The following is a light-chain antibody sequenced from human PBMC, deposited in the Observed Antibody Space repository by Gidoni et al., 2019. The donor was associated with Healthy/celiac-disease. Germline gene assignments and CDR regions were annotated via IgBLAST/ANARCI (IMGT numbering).Light chain of an antibody. J-gene: IGKJ2*01. CDR3: QQSYSTPRT. V-gene: IGKV1-39*01. CDR2: AAS. Sequence: DIQMTQSPSSLSASVGDRVTLTCRDSQSISSYLNWYQQKPGKAPKLLIYAASSLQSGVPSRFSGSGSGTDFTLTISSLQPEDFATYYCQQSYSTPRTFGQGTKLEIK. CDR1: QSISSY.